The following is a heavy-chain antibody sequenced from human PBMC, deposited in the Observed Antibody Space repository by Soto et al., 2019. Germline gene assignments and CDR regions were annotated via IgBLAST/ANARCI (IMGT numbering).Heavy chain of an antibody. D-gene: IGHD1-26*01. Sequence: ASVKVSCKVSGYTLTELSMHWVRQAPGKGLEWMGGFDPEDGETIYAQKFQGRVTMTEDTSTDTAYMELSSLRSEDTAVYYCATVPSGSYYFDYWGQGTLVTVSS. J-gene: IGHJ4*02. CDR1: GYTLTELS. CDR2: FDPEDGET. CDR3: ATVPSGSYYFDY. V-gene: IGHV1-24*01.